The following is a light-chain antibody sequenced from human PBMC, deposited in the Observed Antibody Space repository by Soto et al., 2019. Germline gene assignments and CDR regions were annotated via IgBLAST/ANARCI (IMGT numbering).Light chain of an antibody. CDR3: QQSFSTPMFT. CDR2: AAS. CDR1: QSITSY. Sequence: DIQLTQSPSSLSASVGDRVTITCRASQSITSYLNWYQQKPGKAPKLLIYAASSLKSGVPSRFSGRGSGTDFILAITSQQPADFATYCCQQSFSTPMFTFGEGTKLEVK. V-gene: IGKV1-39*01. J-gene: IGKJ2*01.